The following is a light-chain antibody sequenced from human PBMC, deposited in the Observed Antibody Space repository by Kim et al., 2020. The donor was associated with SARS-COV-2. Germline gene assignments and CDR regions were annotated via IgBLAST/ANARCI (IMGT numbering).Light chain of an antibody. J-gene: IGKJ3*01. CDR3: QQYYSYPFT. Sequence: AIRMTQSPSSFSASTGDRVTITCRASQGISSYLAWYQQKPGKAPQLLIYAASTLQSGVPSRFSGSGSGTDFTLTISSLQSEDFATYYCQQYYSYPFTFGPGTKVDI. CDR2: AAS. V-gene: IGKV1-8*01. CDR1: QGISSY.